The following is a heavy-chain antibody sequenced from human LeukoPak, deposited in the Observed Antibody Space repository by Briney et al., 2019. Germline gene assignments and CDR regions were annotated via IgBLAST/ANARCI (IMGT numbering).Heavy chain of an antibody. J-gene: IGHJ6*02. CDR3: ARDQDRGGLTYYGMDV. V-gene: IGHV4-39*07. D-gene: IGHD3-10*01. Sequence: SETLSLTCTVSGGSISTSTYCWDWVRQPPGKGLEWIGEIYHSGSTNYNPSLKSRVTISVDKSKNQFSLKLSSVTAADTAVYYCARDQDRGGLTYYGMDVWGQGTTVTVSS. CDR2: IYHSGST. CDR1: GGSISTSTYC.